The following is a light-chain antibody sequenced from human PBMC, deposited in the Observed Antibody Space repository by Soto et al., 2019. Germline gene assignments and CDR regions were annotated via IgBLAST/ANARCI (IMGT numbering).Light chain of an antibody. V-gene: IGKV1-17*01. Sequence: DMQMTQSPSTLSASVGDRVIITCRASQDIRSDLGWYQQKPGEAPKRLIYAASLLQSGVPSRFSGSGSGTEFTLTISSLQSEDSATYYCLQYNSYPPAFGQGTKVEIK. CDR3: LQYNSYPPA. CDR2: AAS. CDR1: QDIRSD. J-gene: IGKJ1*01.